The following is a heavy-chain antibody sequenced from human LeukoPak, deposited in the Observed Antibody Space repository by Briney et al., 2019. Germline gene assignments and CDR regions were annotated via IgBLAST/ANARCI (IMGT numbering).Heavy chain of an antibody. CDR3: ASRTVAGAFDI. Sequence: SETLSLTYTVSGGSISSYYWSWIRQPPGKGLEWIGYIYYSGSTNYNPSLKSRVTISVDTSKNQFSLKLSSVTAADTAVYYCASRTVAGAFDIWGQGTMVTVSS. D-gene: IGHD6-19*01. V-gene: IGHV4-59*01. CDR2: IYYSGST. J-gene: IGHJ3*02. CDR1: GGSISSYY.